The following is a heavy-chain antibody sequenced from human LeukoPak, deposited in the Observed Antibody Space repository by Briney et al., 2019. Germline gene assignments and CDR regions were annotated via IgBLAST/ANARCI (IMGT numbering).Heavy chain of an antibody. V-gene: IGHV3-30*18. CDR2: ISYDGSNK. D-gene: IGHD6-13*01. Sequence: GGSLRLSCAASGFTFSSYSMHWVRQAPGKGLEWVAVISYDGSNKYYADSVKGRFTISRDNSKNTLYLQMDSLRAEDTAVYYCAKGPQQQLVLADYWGQGTLVTVSS. J-gene: IGHJ4*02. CDR1: GFTFSSYS. CDR3: AKGPQQQLVLADY.